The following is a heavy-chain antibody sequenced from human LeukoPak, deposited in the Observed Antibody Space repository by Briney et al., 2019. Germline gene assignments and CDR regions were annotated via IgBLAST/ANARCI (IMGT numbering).Heavy chain of an antibody. CDR1: GGSISSGGYY. Sequence: PSETLSLTCTVSGGSISSGGYYWSWLRQPPGKGLEWIGYIYHSGRTYYNPSLKSRVTISVDTSKNQFSLKLSSVTAADTAVYYCARGGDYYYYYGMDVWGXGTTVTVSS. D-gene: IGHD3-10*01. J-gene: IGHJ6*04. V-gene: IGHV4-30-2*05. CDR3: ARGGDYYYYYGMDV. CDR2: IYHSGRT.